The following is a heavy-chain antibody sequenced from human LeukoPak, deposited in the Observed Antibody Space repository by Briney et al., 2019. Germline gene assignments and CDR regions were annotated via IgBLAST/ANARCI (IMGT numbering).Heavy chain of an antibody. CDR1: GFSVSGYW. J-gene: IGHJ4*02. D-gene: IGHD6-13*01. Sequence: GGSLRLSCAVSGFSVSGYWMTWVRQAPGKGLEWVANIKQDGSEKNYVDSVKGRFTNSRDNAENSLFLQMNSLRVEDTAVYYCAREWQGGIAAAGTRIEGDYWGQGTLVAVSS. CDR2: IKQDGSEK. CDR3: AREWQGGIAAAGTRIEGDY. V-gene: IGHV3-7*01.